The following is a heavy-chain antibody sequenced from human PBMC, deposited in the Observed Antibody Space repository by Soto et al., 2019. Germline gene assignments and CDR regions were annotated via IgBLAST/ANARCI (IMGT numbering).Heavy chain of an antibody. V-gene: IGHV4-38-2*02. CDR2: IYHGGTT. J-gene: IGHJ4*03. Sequence: SETLSLTCTVSGDSISSGSYWGCIRQPPGEGPEWIASIYHGGTTFYNPSLKSRISISVDTSKNQFSLRLTSVTAADTATYYCARVHVMVVAGSTFDYWGPGTLVTVSS. D-gene: IGHD6-19*01. CDR3: ARVHVMVVAGSTFDY. CDR1: GDSISSGSY.